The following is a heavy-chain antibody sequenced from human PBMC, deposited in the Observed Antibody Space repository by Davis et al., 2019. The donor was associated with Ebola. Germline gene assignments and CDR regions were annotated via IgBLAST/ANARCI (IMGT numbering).Heavy chain of an antibody. V-gene: IGHV1-8*01. CDR3: ARGGVAYSDLDY. D-gene: IGHD2-21*01. CDR2: MNPNSGNT. CDR1: GYTFTGYD. Sequence: ASVKVSCKASGYTFTGYDINWVRQVTGQGLEWMGWMNPNSGNTGYAQKFQGRVTMTRENSMSTAYMELSSLRSEDTAVYFCARGGVAYSDLDYWGQGTLVAVSS. J-gene: IGHJ4*02.